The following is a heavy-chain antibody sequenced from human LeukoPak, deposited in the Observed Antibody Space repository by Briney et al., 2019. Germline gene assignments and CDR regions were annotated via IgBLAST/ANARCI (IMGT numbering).Heavy chain of an antibody. CDR1: GYTFTGYY. CDR2: INPNSGGT. V-gene: IGHV1-2*02. J-gene: IGHJ4*02. Sequence: ASVKVSCKASGYTFTGYYMHWVRQAPGQGLEWMGWINPNSGGTNYAQKFQGRVTMTRDTSISTAYMELSRLRSDDTAVCYCARGGAGSGSYYTIDYWGQGTLVTVSS. CDR3: ARGGAGSGSYYTIDY. D-gene: IGHD3-10*01.